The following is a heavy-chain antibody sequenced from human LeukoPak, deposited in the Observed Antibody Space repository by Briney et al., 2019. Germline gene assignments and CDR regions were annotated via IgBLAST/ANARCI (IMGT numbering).Heavy chain of an antibody. CDR2: IYWDDDK. J-gene: IGHJ4*02. CDR1: DFSISTRGMC. Sequence: SGPALVKPTQTLTLTCTFSDFSISTRGMCVSWLRQPPGKALEWLALIYWDDDKCYSPSLKSRFTITKDTFKNQVVLTMTNMDPVDTATYYCAHIPPGILGFDYWGQGTLVTVSS. D-gene: IGHD1-26*01. CDR3: AHIPPGILGFDY. V-gene: IGHV2-5*08.